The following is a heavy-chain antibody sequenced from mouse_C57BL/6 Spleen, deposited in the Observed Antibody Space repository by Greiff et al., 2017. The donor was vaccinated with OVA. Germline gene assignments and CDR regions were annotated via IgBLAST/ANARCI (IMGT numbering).Heavy chain of an antibody. CDR3: ARYNGNHDY. CDR1: GFTFTDYY. J-gene: IGHJ2*01. Sequence: EVKLQESGGGLVQPGGSLSLSCAASGFTFTDYYMSWVRQPPGTALEWLGFIRNKANGYTTEYSASVKGRFTISRDNSQSILYLQMNALRAEDSATYYCARYNGNHDYWGQGTTLTVSS. D-gene: IGHD2-1*01. V-gene: IGHV7-3*01. CDR2: IRNKANGYTT.